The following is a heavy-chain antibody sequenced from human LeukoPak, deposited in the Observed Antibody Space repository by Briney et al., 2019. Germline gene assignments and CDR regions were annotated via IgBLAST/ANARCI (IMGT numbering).Heavy chain of an antibody. CDR2: IYYSGST. D-gene: IGHD6-19*01. V-gene: IGHV4-59*01. J-gene: IGHJ5*02. Sequence: PSETLSLTCTVSGGSISSYYWSWIRQPPGKGQEWIGYIYYSGSTNYNPSLKSRVTTSVDTSKNQFSLKLSSVTAADTAVYYCARGGGLQQWLVHNNWFDPWGQGTLVTVSS. CDR1: GGSISSYY. CDR3: ARGGGLQQWLVHNNWFDP.